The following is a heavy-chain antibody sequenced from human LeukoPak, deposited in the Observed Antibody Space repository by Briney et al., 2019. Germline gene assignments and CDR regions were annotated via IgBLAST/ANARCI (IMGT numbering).Heavy chain of an antibody. Sequence: GGSLRLSCAASGFTFSSSAMSWVRQVPGKGLEWVSGISASGGSTSYADSVKGRFTISRDNSKNTLYLQMNSLRAEDTAVYYCAKDGPNVYCSSTSCRKPYYYYYGMDVWGQGTTVTVSS. CDR1: GFTFSSSA. CDR3: AKDGPNVYCSSTSCRKPYYYYYGMDV. CDR2: ISASGGST. V-gene: IGHV3-23*01. J-gene: IGHJ6*02. D-gene: IGHD2-2*01.